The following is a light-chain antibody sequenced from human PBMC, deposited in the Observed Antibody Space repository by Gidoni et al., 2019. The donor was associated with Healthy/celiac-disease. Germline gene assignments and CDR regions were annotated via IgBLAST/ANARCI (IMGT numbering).Light chain of an antibody. CDR3: QQYNNWLSWT. V-gene: IGKV3-15*01. CDR1: QSVSSN. Sequence: EIVMTQSPATLSVSPGERATLPCRASQSVSSNLAWYQQKPGQAPRLLLYGASTRATGIPARFSGSGSGTEFTLTISSLQSEDFAVYYCQQYNNWLSWTFGQGTKVEIK. CDR2: GAS. J-gene: IGKJ1*01.